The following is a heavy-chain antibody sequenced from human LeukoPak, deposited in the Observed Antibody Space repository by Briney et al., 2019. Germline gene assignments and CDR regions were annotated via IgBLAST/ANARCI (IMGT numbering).Heavy chain of an antibody. D-gene: IGHD4-17*01. CDR2: IIPIFGTA. J-gene: IGHJ6*03. V-gene: IGHV1-69*13. CDR1: GGTFSSYA. Sequence: SVKVSCKASGGTFSSYAISCVRQAPGQGLEWMGGIIPIFGTANYAQKFQGRVTITADESTSTAYMELSSLRSEDTAVYYCASDYGDYDYHYYYYMDVWGKGTTVTISS. CDR3: ASDYGDYDYHYYYYMDV.